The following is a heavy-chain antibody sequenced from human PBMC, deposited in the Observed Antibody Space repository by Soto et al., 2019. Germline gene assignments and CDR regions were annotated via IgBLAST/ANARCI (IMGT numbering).Heavy chain of an antibody. D-gene: IGHD3-10*01. J-gene: IGHJ4*02. CDR3: AKKVNSGPGSQYFDF. CDR2: FSTGGDGGTT. V-gene: IGHV3-23*01. CDR1: GFTFSSYS. Sequence: GGSLRLSCAAFGFTFSSYSMSWVRQAPGKGLEWVSGFSTGGDGGTTYYIDSVKGRFTISRDNSKNMLFLQMDSLRGEDTAIYYCAKKVNSGPGSQYFDFWGQGTLVTVSS.